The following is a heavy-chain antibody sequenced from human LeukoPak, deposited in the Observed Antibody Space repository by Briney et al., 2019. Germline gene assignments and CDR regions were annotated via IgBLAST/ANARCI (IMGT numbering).Heavy chain of an antibody. D-gene: IGHD1-26*01. Sequence: PVGSLRLSCAASGFTFSSYWMSWVRQAPGKGLKWVANIKQDGSEKYYVDSVKGRFTISRDNAKNSLYLQMNSLRAEDTAVYYCAVGYYDDAFDIWGQGTMVTVSS. CDR2: IKQDGSEK. V-gene: IGHV3-7*01. J-gene: IGHJ3*02. CDR1: GFTFSSYW. CDR3: AVGYYDDAFDI.